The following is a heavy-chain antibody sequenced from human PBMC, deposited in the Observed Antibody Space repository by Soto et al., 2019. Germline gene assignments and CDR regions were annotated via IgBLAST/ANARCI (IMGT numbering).Heavy chain of an antibody. CDR1: GGSISSGGYS. D-gene: IGHD5-12*01. V-gene: IGHV4-30-2*01. Sequence: QLQLQESGSGLVKPSQTLSLTCAVCGGSISSGGYSWSWIRQPPGKGLEWIGYIYHSGSTYYNPSLKNRVTISVDRSKNQFSLKLSSVTAADTAVYYYARGSGYAPVDYWGQGTLVTVSS. CDR2: IYHSGST. CDR3: ARGSGYAPVDY. J-gene: IGHJ4*02.